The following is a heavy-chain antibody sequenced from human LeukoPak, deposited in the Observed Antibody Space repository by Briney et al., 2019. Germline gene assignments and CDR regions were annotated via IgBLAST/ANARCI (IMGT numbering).Heavy chain of an antibody. CDR1: GGSISSHY. CDR3: IQGEWYYFDN. V-gene: IGHV4-59*11. CDR2: MFYSGTT. D-gene: IGHD3-3*01. Sequence: SETLSLTCTVSGGSISSHYWSWIRQPPGKGLEWIGYMFYSGTTNYNPSLKSRVTISVDTSKKQFSLKLSSVTAADTAVYYCIQGEWYYFDNWGQGTLVTVSS. J-gene: IGHJ4*02.